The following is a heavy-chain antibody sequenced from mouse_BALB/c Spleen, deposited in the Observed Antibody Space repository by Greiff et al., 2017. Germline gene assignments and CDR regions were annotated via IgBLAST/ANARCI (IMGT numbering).Heavy chain of an antibody. D-gene: IGHD5-1*01. V-gene: IGHV5-17*02. J-gene: IGHJ4*01. CDR2: ISSGSSTI. CDR1: GFTFSSFG. CDR3: ARRRSQSTLYAMDY. Sequence: DVKLVESGGGLVQPGGSRKLSCAASGFTFSSFGMHWVRQAPEKGLEWVAYISSGSSTIYYADTVKGRFTISRDNPKNTLFLQMTSLRSEDTAMYYCARRRSQSTLYAMDYWGQGTSVTVSS.